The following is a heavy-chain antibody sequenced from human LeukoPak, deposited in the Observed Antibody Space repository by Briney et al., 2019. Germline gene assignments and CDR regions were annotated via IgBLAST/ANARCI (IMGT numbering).Heavy chain of an antibody. J-gene: IGHJ4*02. V-gene: IGHV3-15*01. CDR1: GFTFSNAW. CDR3: AKVSGDSSSWYHRGNRDDY. CDR2: IKSKTDGGTT. Sequence: GGPLRLSCAASGFTFSNAWMSWVRQAPGKGLEWVGRIKSKTDGGTTDYAAPVKGRFTISRDDSKNTLYLQMNSLKIEDTAVYYCAKVSGDSSSWYHRGNRDDYWGQGTLVTVSS. D-gene: IGHD6-13*01.